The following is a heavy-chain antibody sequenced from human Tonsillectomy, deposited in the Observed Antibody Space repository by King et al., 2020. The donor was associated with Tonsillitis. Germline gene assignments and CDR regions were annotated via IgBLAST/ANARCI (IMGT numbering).Heavy chain of an antibody. J-gene: IGHJ4*02. CDR3: AGHVFGGGDWYEGFDY. CDR1: GGSISSYY. D-gene: IGHD2-21*02. CDR2: IYYSGTT. V-gene: IGHV4-59*08. Sequence: VQLQESGPGLVKPSETLSLTCTVSGGSISSYYWSWIRQPPGKGLEWIGYIYYSGTTNYNPSLQSRVTISVDTSKNQFSLKLSSVTAADTAVYYCAGHVFGGGDWYEGFDYWGQGTLVTVSS.